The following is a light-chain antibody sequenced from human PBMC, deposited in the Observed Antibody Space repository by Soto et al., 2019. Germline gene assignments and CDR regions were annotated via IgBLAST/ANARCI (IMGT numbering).Light chain of an antibody. V-gene: IGKV3-20*01. CDR2: GAS. CDR1: QSVSNKY. Sequence: ILLTQSPGTLSLSPWDRATLSFMASQSVSNKYLAWYQQKPGQAPRLLIYGASSRATGIPDRFSGSGSGTDFTLTISRLEPEDFAVYYCQQYGSSPTFGPGTKVDIK. J-gene: IGKJ3*01. CDR3: QQYGSSPT.